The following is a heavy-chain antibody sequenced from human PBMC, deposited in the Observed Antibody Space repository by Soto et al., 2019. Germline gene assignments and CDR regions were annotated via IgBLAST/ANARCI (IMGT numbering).Heavy chain of an antibody. D-gene: IGHD6-19*01. CDR3: ASPIAVDAFDI. V-gene: IGHV3-48*01. J-gene: IGHJ3*02. Sequence: PGGSLRLSCAASGFTFSSYSMNWVRQAPGKGLEWVSYISSSSSTIYYADSVKGRFTTSRDNAKNSLYLQMNSLRAEDTAVYYCASPIAVDAFDIWGQGTMVTVSS. CDR1: GFTFSSYS. CDR2: ISSSSSTI.